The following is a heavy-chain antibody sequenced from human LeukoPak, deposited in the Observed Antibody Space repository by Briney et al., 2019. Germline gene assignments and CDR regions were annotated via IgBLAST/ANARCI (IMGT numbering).Heavy chain of an antibody. V-gene: IGHV1-2*02. Sequence: AXVKVSCKASGYAFTGYYIHWVRQAPGQGLEWMGWINPNSGATHYVQKFQGRVTMTRDTSISTAYMELTRLTSDDTAVYFCAREPSSSSPGYWGQGTLVTVSS. D-gene: IGHD6-6*01. CDR3: AREPSSSSPGY. CDR1: GYAFTGYY. J-gene: IGHJ4*02. CDR2: INPNSGAT.